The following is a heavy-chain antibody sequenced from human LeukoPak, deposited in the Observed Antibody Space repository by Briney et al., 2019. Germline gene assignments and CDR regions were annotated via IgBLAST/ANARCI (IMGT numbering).Heavy chain of an antibody. CDR1: GGSISSGGYY. V-gene: IGHV4-31*03. CDR2: IYYSGST. D-gene: IGHD3-22*01. J-gene: IGHJ6*02. CDR3: VRDRYYYDSSGYFRAPYYGMDV. Sequence: SETLSLTCTVSGGSISSGGYYWRWIRQHPGKGLEWIGYIYYSGSTYYNPSLKSRVTISVDTSKNQFSLKLSSVTAADTAVYYCVRDRYYYDSSGYFRAPYYGMDVWGQGTTVTVSS.